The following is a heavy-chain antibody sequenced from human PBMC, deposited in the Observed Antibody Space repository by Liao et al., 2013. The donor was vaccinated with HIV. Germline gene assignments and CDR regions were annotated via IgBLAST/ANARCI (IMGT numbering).Heavy chain of an antibody. V-gene: IGHV4-61*02. J-gene: IGHJ4*02. CDR2: ISRSGST. CDR3: ARVSSGGGTDY. Sequence: QVQLQEAGPRLVQTLQTLSLTCTVSRGSINDANFYWSWIRQPAAKGLEWIGRISRSGSTDYSPSLRRRVTISLDTAKRQVSLTLKTATSADTGVYFCARVSSGGGTDYWGQGTLVTVSS. D-gene: IGHD3-10*02. CDR1: RGSINDANFY.